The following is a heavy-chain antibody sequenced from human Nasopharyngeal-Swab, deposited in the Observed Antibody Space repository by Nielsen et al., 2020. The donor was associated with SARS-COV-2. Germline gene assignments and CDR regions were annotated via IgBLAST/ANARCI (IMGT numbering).Heavy chain of an antibody. CDR3: VRDVIATVTTPPDY. V-gene: IGHV3-7*01. J-gene: IGHJ4*02. CDR1: GFTFSSYW. Sequence: GESLKISCGASGFTFSSYWMSWVRQAPGKGLEWEANIKQDGGEKNYVDSVKGRFTISRDNAKNSLYLQMNTLRAEDTAVYYCVRDVIATVTTPPDYWGQGTLVTVSS. CDR2: IKQDGGEK. D-gene: IGHD4-17*01.